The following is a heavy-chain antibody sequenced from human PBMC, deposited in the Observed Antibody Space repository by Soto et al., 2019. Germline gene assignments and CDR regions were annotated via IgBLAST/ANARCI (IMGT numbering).Heavy chain of an antibody. Sequence: QVQLVESGGGVVQPGRSLRLFCAASGFTFSTYGMHWVRQAPGKGLEWVAVISYDGSNKYYADSVKGRFTISRDNSKNTVYLQMNSLRAEDTAVYYCARVVPAAMYYYYGMDVWGQGTTVTVSS. CDR3: ARVVPAAMYYYYGMDV. J-gene: IGHJ6*02. V-gene: IGHV3-30*03. D-gene: IGHD2-2*01. CDR2: ISYDGSNK. CDR1: GFTFSTYG.